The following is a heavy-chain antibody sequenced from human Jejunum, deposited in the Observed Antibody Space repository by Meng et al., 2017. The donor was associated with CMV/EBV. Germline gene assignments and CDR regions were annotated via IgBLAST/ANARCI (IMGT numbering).Heavy chain of an antibody. D-gene: IGHD3/OR15-3a*01. Sequence: SGYSFTNYWIGWVRQMPGKGLEWMGIIYPGDSDTRYNPSFQGQVTISADKSITTAYLHWSSVKASDTAVYYCATQTGLGNDAFDIWGQGTRGTVSS. J-gene: IGHJ3*02. CDR1: GYSFTNYW. CDR2: IYPGDSDT. V-gene: IGHV5-51*01. CDR3: ATQTGLGNDAFDI.